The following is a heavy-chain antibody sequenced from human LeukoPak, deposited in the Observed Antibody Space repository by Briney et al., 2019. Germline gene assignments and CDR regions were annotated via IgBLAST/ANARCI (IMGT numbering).Heavy chain of an antibody. CDR3: ASLSGTYYPYYFDN. Sequence: GASVKVSCKASGYTFTSYYIHWVRQAPGQGLEWMGWINPKNGGTHYVEKFQGRVTMTSDTSITTGYMELSGLRSDDTAVYFCASLSGTYYPYYFDNWGQGTLVTVSS. CDR1: GYTFTSYY. CDR2: INPKNGGT. D-gene: IGHD1-26*01. J-gene: IGHJ4*02. V-gene: IGHV1-2*02.